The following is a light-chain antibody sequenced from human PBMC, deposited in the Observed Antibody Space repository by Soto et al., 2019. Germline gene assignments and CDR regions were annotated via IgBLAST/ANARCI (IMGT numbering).Light chain of an antibody. V-gene: IGKV3-20*01. J-gene: IGKJ5*01. CDR1: QSVSSSY. Sequence: EIVLTQSPGTLSLSPGERVILSCRASQSVSSSYLAWYQQKPGQAPRLLIYGASSRATGIPDRFSGSGSGTDFTLTISSLEPEDFAVYYCQQYGSSPNTFGQGTRLEIK. CDR2: GAS. CDR3: QQYGSSPNT.